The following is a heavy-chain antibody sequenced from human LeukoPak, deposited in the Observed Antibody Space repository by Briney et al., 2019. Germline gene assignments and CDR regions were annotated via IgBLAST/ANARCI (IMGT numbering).Heavy chain of an antibody. J-gene: IGHJ4*02. CDR3: AREGGCYYDSSGYRKPSNFDY. V-gene: IGHV4-34*01. D-gene: IGHD3-22*01. Sequence: SETLSLTCAVYGGSFSSYYWSWIRQPPGKGLEWIGEINHSGSTNYNPSLKSRVTISVDTSKNQFSLKLSSVTAADTAVYYCAREGGCYYDSSGYRKPSNFDYWGQGTLVTVSS. CDR2: INHSGST. CDR1: GGSFSSYY.